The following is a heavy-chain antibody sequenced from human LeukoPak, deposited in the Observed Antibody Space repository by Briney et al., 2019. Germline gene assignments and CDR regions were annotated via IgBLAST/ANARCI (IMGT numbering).Heavy chain of an antibody. CDR3: AKDAGLYYYYGMDV. CDR2: ISGDGGST. V-gene: IGHV3-43*02. J-gene: IGHJ6*02. Sequence: PGGTLRLSCAASGFTFDDYAMHWAPHAPGKGLEWVSLISGDGGSTYYADSVKGRFTISRDNSKNSLYLQMNSLRTEDTALYYCAKDAGLYYYYGMDVWGQGTTVTVSS. CDR1: GFTFDDYA. D-gene: IGHD3-10*01.